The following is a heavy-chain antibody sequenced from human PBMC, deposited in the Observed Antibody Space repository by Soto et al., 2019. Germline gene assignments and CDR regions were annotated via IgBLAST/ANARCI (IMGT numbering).Heavy chain of an antibody. CDR3: ARESHDILTGPPWVWYFDL. CDR1: GGSFSGYY. J-gene: IGHJ2*01. D-gene: IGHD3-9*01. CDR2: INDRGSI. V-gene: IGHV4-34*01. Sequence: QVQLQQWGAGPVRPLETLSLTCGVSGGSFSGYYWAWIRQSPGKGLEWIGEINDRGSINYNPSLKSRVSISVDTSKHHYSLNLRSVTAADTSVYYCARESHDILTGPPWVWYFDLWGRGTLVTVSS.